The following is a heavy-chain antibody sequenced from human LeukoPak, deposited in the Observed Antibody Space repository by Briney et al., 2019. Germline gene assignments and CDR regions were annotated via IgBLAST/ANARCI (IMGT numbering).Heavy chain of an antibody. CDR3: AKGLNTYYDFWSGYFGFDY. CDR1: GFTFSSYG. D-gene: IGHD3-3*01. Sequence: GGSLRLSCAASGFTFSSYGMHWVRQAPGKGLEWVAFIRYDGSNKYYADSVKGRFTISRDNSKNTLYLQMNSLRAEDTAVYYCAKGLNTYYDFWSGYFGFDYWGQGTLVTVSS. CDR2: IRYDGSNK. J-gene: IGHJ4*02. V-gene: IGHV3-30*02.